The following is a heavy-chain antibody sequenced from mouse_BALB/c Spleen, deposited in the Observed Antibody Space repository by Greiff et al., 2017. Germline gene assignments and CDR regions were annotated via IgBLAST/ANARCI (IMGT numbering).Heavy chain of an antibody. CDR2: IYPGSGST. Sequence: LQQPGSELVRPGASVKLSCKASGYTFTSYWMHWVKQRPGQGLEWIGNIYPGSGSTNYDEKFKSKATLTVDKASSTAYMQLSSLTSEDSAVYYCSRATIYYDRYYFDYWGQGTTLTVSA. CDR1: GYTFTSYW. V-gene: IGHV1S22*01. J-gene: IGHJ2*01. D-gene: IGHD2-4*01. CDR3: SRATIYYDRYYFDY.